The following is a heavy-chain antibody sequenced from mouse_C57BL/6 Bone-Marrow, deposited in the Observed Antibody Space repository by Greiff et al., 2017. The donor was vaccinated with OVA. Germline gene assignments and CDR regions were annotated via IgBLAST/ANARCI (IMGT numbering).Heavy chain of an antibody. CDR3: AKDHYYYAMDY. Sequence: QVQLKESGAELARPGASVKLSCKASGYTFTSYGISWVKQRTGQGLEWIGEIYPRSGNTYYNEKFKGKATLTADKSSSTAYMELRSLTSEDSAVYVCAKDHYYYAMDYWGQGTSVTVSS. CDR1: GYTFTSYG. J-gene: IGHJ4*01. V-gene: IGHV1-81*01. CDR2: IYPRSGNT. D-gene: IGHD1-2*01.